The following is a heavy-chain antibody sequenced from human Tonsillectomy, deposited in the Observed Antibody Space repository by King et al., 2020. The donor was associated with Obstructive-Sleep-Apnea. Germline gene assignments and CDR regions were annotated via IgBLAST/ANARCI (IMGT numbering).Heavy chain of an antibody. CDR3: VTDLGRYFA. Sequence: VQLVESGGGLVKPGESLTLACAASGFTFVRAWMTWVRQAPGKGLEWIGRIKSKTDGETLDYAAPMKGRFTISRDDSKNTLFLHMVSLKTDDTGLYYWVTDLGRYFASGQGTHVIVSS. D-gene: IGHD3-9*01. CDR2: IKSKTDGETL. V-gene: IGHV3-15*01. CDR1: GFTFVRAW. J-gene: IGHJ5*02.